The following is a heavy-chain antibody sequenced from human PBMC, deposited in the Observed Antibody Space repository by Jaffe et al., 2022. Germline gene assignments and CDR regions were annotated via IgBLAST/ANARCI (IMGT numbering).Heavy chain of an antibody. CDR1: GGSISSSSYY. J-gene: IGHJ4*02. Sequence: QLQLQESGPGLVKPSETLSLTCTVSGGSISSSSYYWGWIRQPPGKGLEWIGSIYYSGSTYYNPSLKSRVTISVDTSKNQFSLKLSSVTAADTAVYYCAGLGGSYGDYPYYFDYWGQGTLVTVSS. D-gene: IGHD4-17*01. V-gene: IGHV4-39*01. CDR3: AGLGGSYGDYPYYFDY. CDR2: IYYSGST.